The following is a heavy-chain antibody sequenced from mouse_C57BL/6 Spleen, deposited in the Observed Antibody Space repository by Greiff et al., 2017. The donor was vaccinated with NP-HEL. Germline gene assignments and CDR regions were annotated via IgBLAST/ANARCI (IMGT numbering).Heavy chain of an antibody. CDR1: GYTFTSYW. D-gene: IGHD1-1*01. CDR3: AGYYYGTPFAY. Sequence: QVQLQQPGAELVKPGASVKLSCKASGYTFTSYWMQWIKQRPGQGLEWLGEIDPSDSYTNYNQKFKGKATLTVDTSSSTAYMQLSSLTSEDSAVYYCAGYYYGTPFAYWGQGTLVTVSA. CDR2: IDPSDSYT. V-gene: IGHV1-50*01. J-gene: IGHJ3*01.